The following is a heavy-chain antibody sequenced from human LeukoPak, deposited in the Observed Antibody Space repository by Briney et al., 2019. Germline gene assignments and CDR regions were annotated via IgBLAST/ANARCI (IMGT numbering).Heavy chain of an antibody. D-gene: IGHD3-22*01. CDR3: AREPTYYYDSSSPPGYYFDY. CDR1: GFTFSSYS. J-gene: IGHJ4*02. V-gene: IGHV3-21*01. CDR2: ISSSSSYI. Sequence: PGGSLRLSCAASGFTFSSYSMNWVRQAPGKGLEWVSSISSSSSYIYYADSVKGRFTISRDNAKNSLYLQMNSLRAEDTAVYYCAREPTYYYDSSSPPGYYFDYWGQGTLVTVSS.